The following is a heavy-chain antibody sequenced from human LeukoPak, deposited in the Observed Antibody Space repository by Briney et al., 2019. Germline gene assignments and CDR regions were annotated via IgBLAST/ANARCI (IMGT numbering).Heavy chain of an antibody. CDR1: GYSISSGYY. J-gene: IGHJ4*02. CDR3: ARDAPASYGGKGGFDY. CDR2: IYHSGST. V-gene: IGHV4-38-2*02. D-gene: IGHD4-23*01. Sequence: SETLSLTCTVSGYSISSGYYWGWIRPPPGEGLEWIGSIYHSGSTYYNPSLKSRVTISVDTSKNQFSLKLSSVTAADTAVYYCARDAPASYGGKGGFDYWGQGTLVTVSS.